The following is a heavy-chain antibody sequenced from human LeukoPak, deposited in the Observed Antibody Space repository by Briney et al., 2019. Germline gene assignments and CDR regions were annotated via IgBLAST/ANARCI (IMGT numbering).Heavy chain of an antibody. CDR2: ISGSGETT. CDR3: AKRGYTYGGHFDY. D-gene: IGHD5-18*01. J-gene: IGHJ4*02. CDR1: GFTFSSFH. Sequence: GGSLRLSCEASGFTFSSFHMSWVRQAPGKGLEWVSAISGSGETTYYADSVKGRFTVSRDNSKNTLYVQMDSLRAEDTAVYYCAKRGYTYGGHFDYWGQGALVTVSS. V-gene: IGHV3-23*01.